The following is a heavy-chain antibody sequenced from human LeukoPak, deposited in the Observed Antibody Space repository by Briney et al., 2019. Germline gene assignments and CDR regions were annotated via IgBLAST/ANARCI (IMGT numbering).Heavy chain of an antibody. D-gene: IGHD5-18*01. Sequence: SETLSLTCSVSGASISISNYYWGWIRQPPGKGLEWIGSIYYSGRTYYNPSLKSRVTISVDTSKNQFSLKLSSVTAADTAVYYCARAVQLWERYYYYYYYMDVWGKGTTVTISS. CDR2: IYYSGRT. J-gene: IGHJ6*03. CDR1: GASISISNYY. V-gene: IGHV4-39*07. CDR3: ARAVQLWERYYYYYYYMDV.